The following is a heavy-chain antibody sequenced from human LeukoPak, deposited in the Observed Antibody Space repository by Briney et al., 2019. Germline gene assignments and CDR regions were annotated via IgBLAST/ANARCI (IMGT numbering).Heavy chain of an antibody. Sequence: PSETLSLTCAVYGGSFSGYYWSWLRQPPGKGLEWIGEINHSGSTNCKPSLKSRVTISVDTSKNQFSLKLSSVTAADTAVYYCARIGSGTYYRPVYGMDVWGQGTTVTVSS. CDR1: GGSFSGYY. D-gene: IGHD1-26*01. V-gene: IGHV4-34*01. CDR3: ARIGSGTYYRPVYGMDV. J-gene: IGHJ6*02. CDR2: INHSGST.